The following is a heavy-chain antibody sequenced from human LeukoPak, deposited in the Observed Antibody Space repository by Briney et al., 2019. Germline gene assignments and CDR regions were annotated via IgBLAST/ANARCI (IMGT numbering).Heavy chain of an antibody. CDR1: GGSISSSSYY. CDR2: IYYSGST. J-gene: IGHJ4*02. V-gene: IGHV4-39*01. CDR3: ARQGRYYDYVWGSYRVRNFDY. D-gene: IGHD3-16*01. Sequence: PSETLSLTCTVSGGSISSSSYYWGWIRQPPGKGLEWIGSIYYSGSTYYNPSLKSRVTISVDTSKNQFPLKLSSVTAADTAVYYCARQGRYYDYVWGSYRVRNFDYWGQGTLVTVSS.